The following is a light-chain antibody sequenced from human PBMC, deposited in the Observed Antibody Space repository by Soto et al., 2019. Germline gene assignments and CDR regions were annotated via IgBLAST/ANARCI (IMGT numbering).Light chain of an antibody. CDR1: SSDVGGYNF. J-gene: IGLJ3*02. CDR2: DVS. Sequence: QSALTQPRSVSGSPGQSVTIFCTGTSSDVGGYNFVSWYRQHPGKAPKLIIYDVSKRPSGVPDRFSGSKSGNTASLTISGLQAEDEADYHCCSYAGSYTLWVLGGGTKLTVL. CDR3: CSYAGSYTLWV. V-gene: IGLV2-11*01.